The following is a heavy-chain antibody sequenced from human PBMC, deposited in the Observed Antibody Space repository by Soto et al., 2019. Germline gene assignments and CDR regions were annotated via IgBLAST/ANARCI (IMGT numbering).Heavy chain of an antibody. CDR3: ATDLIEGYCSGGSCYGFDY. Sequence: SETLSLTCAVYGGTFSGYYWSWIRQPPGKGLEWIGEINHSGSTNYNPSLKSRVTISVDTSKNQFSLKLSSVTAADTAVYYCATDLIEGYCSGGSCYGFDYWGQGTLVTVSS. J-gene: IGHJ4*02. D-gene: IGHD2-15*01. CDR2: INHSGST. V-gene: IGHV4-34*01. CDR1: GGTFSGYY.